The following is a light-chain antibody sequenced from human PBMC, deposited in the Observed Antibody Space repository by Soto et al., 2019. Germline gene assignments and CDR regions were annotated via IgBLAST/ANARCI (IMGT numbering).Light chain of an antibody. CDR2: GAS. CDR1: QSVRSSY. CDR3: QQYGSSLVT. J-gene: IGKJ4*01. Sequence: EIVLPQSPDTLSLSPGERATLSCRASQSVRSSYLAWYQQKPGQAPRLLIYGASRRATGIPDRFSGSGSGTDFTLTISRLEPEDFVVYYCQQYGSSLVTFGGGTKVEIK. V-gene: IGKV3-20*01.